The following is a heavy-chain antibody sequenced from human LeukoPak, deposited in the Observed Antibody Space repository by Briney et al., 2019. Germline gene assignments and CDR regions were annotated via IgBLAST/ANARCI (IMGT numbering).Heavy chain of an antibody. D-gene: IGHD3-9*01. V-gene: IGHV4-59*12. CDR3: ARDRGRYFDWLLSVGYFDY. Sequence: SEALSLTCTVSGGSISSYYWSWIRQPPGKGLEWIGYIYYSGSTNYNPSLKSRVTISVDTSKNQFSLKLSSVTAADTAVYYCARDRGRYFDWLLSVGYFDYWGQGTLVTVSS. CDR1: GGSISSYY. CDR2: IYYSGST. J-gene: IGHJ4*02.